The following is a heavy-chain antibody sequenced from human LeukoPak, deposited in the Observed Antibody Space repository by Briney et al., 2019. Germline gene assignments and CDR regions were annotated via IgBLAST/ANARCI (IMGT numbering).Heavy chain of an antibody. D-gene: IGHD3-22*01. CDR2: ISSSSSYI. Sequence: GGSLRLSCAASGFTFSSYSMNWVRQAPGKGLEWVSSISSSSSYIYYADSVKGRFTISRDNAKNSLYLQMNSLSAEDTAVYYCARDWYYYDSSGFDYWGQGTLVAVSS. CDR1: GFTFSSYS. CDR3: ARDWYYYDSSGFDY. V-gene: IGHV3-21*01. J-gene: IGHJ4*02.